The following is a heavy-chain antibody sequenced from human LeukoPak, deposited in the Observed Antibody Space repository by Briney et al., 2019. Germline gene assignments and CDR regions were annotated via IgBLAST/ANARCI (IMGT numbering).Heavy chain of an antibody. J-gene: IGHJ4*02. Sequence: SETLSLTCTVSGGSISSGSYFWGWIRQPPGKGLEWIGSIYSGSTHYNPSLKSRVTISSDTSRNQFSLKLSSVTAADTAVYYCTRDLGNWDIDYWGQGTLVTVSS. V-gene: IGHV4-39*07. CDR1: GGSISSGSYF. D-gene: IGHD7-27*01. CDR2: IYSGST. CDR3: TRDLGNWDIDY.